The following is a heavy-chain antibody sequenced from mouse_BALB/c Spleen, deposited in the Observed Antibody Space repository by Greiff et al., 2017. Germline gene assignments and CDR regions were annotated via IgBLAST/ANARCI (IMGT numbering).Heavy chain of an antibody. Sequence: EVMLVESGGGLVKPGGSLKLSCAASGFTFSDYYMYWVRQTPEKRLEWVATISDGGSYTYYPDSVKGRFTISRDNAKNNLYLQMSSLKSEDTAMYYCARGGYGSILYAMDYWGQGTSVTVSS. CDR3: ARGGYGSILYAMDY. J-gene: IGHJ4*01. D-gene: IGHD1-1*01. CDR1: GFTFSDYY. V-gene: IGHV5-4*02. CDR2: ISDGGSYT.